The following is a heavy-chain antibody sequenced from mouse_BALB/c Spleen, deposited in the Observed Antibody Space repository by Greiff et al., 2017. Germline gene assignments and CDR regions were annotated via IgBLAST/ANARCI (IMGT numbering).Heavy chain of an antibody. CDR3: ARADIYDGYSWFAD. CDR2: ISYDGSN. V-gene: IGHV3-6*02. J-gene: IGHJ3*01. Sequence: EVQLQESGPGLVKPSQSLSLTCSVTGYSITSGYYWNWIRQFPGNKLEWMGYISYDGSNNYNPSLKNRISITRDTSKNQFFLKLNYVTTEDTATYYCARADIYDGYSWFADWGQGTLVTVSA. CDR1: GYSITSGYY. D-gene: IGHD2-3*01.